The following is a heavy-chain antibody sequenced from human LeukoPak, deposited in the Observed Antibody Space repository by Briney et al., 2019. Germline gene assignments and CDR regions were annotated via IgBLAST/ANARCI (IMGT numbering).Heavy chain of an antibody. V-gene: IGHV4-39*01. J-gene: IGHJ6*03. D-gene: IGHD2-2*01. CDR1: GGSIRSSSYY. CDR3: ARSLPYCSSTSCYYYYMDV. Sequence: KASDTLSLTCTVSGGSIRSSSYYWGWIRQPPGKGLEWIGSIHYSGSTYYNPSLKSRVTISVDTSKNQFSLKLSSVTAADTAVYYCARSLPYCSSTSCYYYYMDVCGKGTTVTVSS. CDR2: IHYSGST.